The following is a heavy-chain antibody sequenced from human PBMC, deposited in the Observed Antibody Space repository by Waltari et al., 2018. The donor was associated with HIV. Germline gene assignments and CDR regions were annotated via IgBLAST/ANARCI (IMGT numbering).Heavy chain of an antibody. D-gene: IGHD2-15*01. J-gene: IGHJ5*02. CDR2: INSDGGST. Sequence: EVQLVESGGGLVQPGGSLRLSCAASGFTFSSYWMHWVRQAPGKGLVWCSRINSDGGSTSYADSVKGRFTSSRDNAKNTLYLQMNSLRAEDTAVYYCARPVVAARSNWFDPWGQGTLVTVSS. CDR3: ARPVVAARSNWFDP. V-gene: IGHV3-74*01. CDR1: GFTFSSYW.